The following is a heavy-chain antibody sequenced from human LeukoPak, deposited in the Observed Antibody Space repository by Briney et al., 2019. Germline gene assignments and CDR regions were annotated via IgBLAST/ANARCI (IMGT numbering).Heavy chain of an antibody. D-gene: IGHD3-16*01. V-gene: IGHV3-30*18. Sequence: GGSLRLSCAASGFTFSLYGMHWVRQAPGKGLEWVAVISYSGGNQYYADSVKGRFTISGDNSMNTLSLQMDSLRVEDAGIYYCAKDFETRKEAWLRYPDYWGQGTLVTVSS. CDR1: GFTFSLYG. CDR3: AKDFETRKEAWLRYPDY. CDR2: ISYSGGNQ. J-gene: IGHJ4*02.